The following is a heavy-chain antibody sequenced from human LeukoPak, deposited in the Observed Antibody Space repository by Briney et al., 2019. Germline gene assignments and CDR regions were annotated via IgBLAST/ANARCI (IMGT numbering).Heavy chain of an antibody. Sequence: GGSLRLSCAASGFTFSSYSMNWVRQAPGKGLEWVSSISSSSSYIYYADSVKGRFTISRDNAKNSLYLQMNSLRAEDTAVYHCARGHIFGVVRNAFDIWGQGTMVTVSS. CDR1: GFTFSSYS. V-gene: IGHV3-21*01. CDR3: ARGHIFGVVRNAFDI. CDR2: ISSSSSYI. J-gene: IGHJ3*02. D-gene: IGHD3-3*01.